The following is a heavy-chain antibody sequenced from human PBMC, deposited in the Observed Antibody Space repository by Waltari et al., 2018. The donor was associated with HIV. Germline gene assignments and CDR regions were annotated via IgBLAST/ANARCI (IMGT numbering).Heavy chain of an antibody. CDR3: ARGLSYFDGKPLPWYFDV. CDR2: MGTSATAR. V-gene: IGHV3-48*02. CDR1: GFSLTSSS. D-gene: IGHD3-10*01. Sequence: EEQLLQSGGKFVQPGESLRLSCVASGFSLTSSSVNWVRQAPGKGLEWVSSMGTSATARSYADSVKARFTVFVDKAKQSVYLQISNLQDEDSAMYYCARGLSYFDGKPLPWYFDVWGRGSRVIVAS. J-gene: IGHJ2*01.